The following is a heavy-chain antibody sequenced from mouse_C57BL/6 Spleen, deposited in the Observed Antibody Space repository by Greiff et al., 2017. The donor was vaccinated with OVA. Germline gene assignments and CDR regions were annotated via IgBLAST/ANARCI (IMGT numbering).Heavy chain of an antibody. V-gene: IGHV1-15*01. J-gene: IGHJ2*01. Sequence: QVQLQQSGAELVRPGASVTLSCKASGYTFTDYEMHWVKQTPVHGLEWIGAIDPETGGTAYNQKFKGKAILTADKSSSTAYMELRSLTSGDSAVCYCTRGYREGYYFDYWGQGTTLTVSS. CDR3: TRGYREGYYFDY. CDR2: IDPETGGT. D-gene: IGHD1-2*01. CDR1: GYTFTDYE.